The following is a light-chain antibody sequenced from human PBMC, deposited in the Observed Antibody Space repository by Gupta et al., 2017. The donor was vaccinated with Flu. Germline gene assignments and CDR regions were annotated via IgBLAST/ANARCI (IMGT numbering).Light chain of an antibody. J-gene: IGLJ2*01. CDR1: SSDVGGYNY. V-gene: IGLV2-14*01. CDR3: RSYKSSSTLGG. CDR2: EVS. Sequence: QSALTQPASVSGSPGQSITISCTGTSSDVGGYNYVSWYQQHPGKAPKLMIYEVSNRPSGVSNRFSGSKSGNTASLTIYGLQAEDEADYYCRSYKSSSTLGGFGGGTKLTVL.